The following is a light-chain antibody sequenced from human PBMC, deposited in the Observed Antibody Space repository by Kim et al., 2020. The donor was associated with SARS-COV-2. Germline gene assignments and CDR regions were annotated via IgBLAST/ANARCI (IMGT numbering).Light chain of an antibody. CDR3: QQYNSYPMYA. J-gene: IGKJ2*01. CDR2: KAS. CDR1: QSISSW. Sequence: DIQMTQSPSTLSASAGDRVTITCRASQSISSWLVWYQQKPEKAPKLLIYKASSLESGVPSRFSGSGSGTEFAITISSLQPDDFATYYCQQYNSYPMYAFGQGTKLEI. V-gene: IGKV1-5*03.